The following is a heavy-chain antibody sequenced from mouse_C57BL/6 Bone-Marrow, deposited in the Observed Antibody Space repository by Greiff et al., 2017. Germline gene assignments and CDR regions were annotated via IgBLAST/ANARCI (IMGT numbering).Heavy chain of an antibody. CDR1: GYTFTSYW. CDR2: IHPNSGST. V-gene: IGHV1-64*01. Sequence: QVQLKQPGAELVKPGASVKLSCKASGYTFTSYWMHWVKQRPGQGLEWIGMIHPNSGSTNYNEKFKSKATLTVDKSSSTAYMQLSSLTSEDSAVYYCARRSYYYGSRGGYFDFWGTGTTVTVSS. J-gene: IGHJ1*03. D-gene: IGHD1-1*01. CDR3: ARRSYYYGSRGGYFDF.